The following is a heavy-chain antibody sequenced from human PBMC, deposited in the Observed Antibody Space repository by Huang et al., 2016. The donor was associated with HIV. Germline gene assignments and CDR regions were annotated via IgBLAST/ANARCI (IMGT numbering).Heavy chain of an antibody. V-gene: IGHV3-23*01. CDR2: NSGSGSST. D-gene: IGHD3-3*01. CDR1: IFTFSTSA. Sequence: EVQLLESGGGLVQPGGSLRLSCAASIFTFSTSAMSWVRQAPGKGLGWVSGNSGSGSSTYYADSVKGRFPISRDNSRNTLYLQMKSLRVEDTAIYYCAKGSERSLTGPKYQYYFDYWGQGTLVTISS. J-gene: IGHJ4*02. CDR3: AKGSERSLTGPKYQYYFDY.